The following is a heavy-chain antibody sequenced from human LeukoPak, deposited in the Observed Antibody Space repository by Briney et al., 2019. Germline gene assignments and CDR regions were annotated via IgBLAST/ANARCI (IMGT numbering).Heavy chain of an antibody. D-gene: IGHD6-13*01. Sequence: KPSETLSLTCTVSGYSISSGYYWGWIRQPPGKGLEWIAHMYYSGSSKYNPYLKSRATISRDTSKNQFSLKLTSVTVADTAVYFCAREGVAAAGAFDNWGQGTLVTVSA. CDR2: MYYSGSS. CDR3: AREGVAAAGAFDN. J-gene: IGHJ4*02. V-gene: IGHV4-38-2*02. CDR1: GYSISSGYY.